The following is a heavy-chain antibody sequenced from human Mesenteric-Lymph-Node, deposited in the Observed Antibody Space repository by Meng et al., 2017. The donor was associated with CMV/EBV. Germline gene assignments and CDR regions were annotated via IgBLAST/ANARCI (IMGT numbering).Heavy chain of an antibody. J-gene: IGHJ4*02. CDR2: IYYSGST. V-gene: IGHV4-39*07. CDR3: ARDGDYYDSSGYNPFDH. Sequence: QLQLQESGPGMVKPSETLSLTCTGPGGSISSSSYYWGWIRQPPGKGLEWIGSIYYSGSTYYNPSLKSRVTISVDTSKNQFSLKLSSVTAADTAVYYCARDGDYYDSSGYNPFDHWGQGTLVTVSS. D-gene: IGHD3-22*01. CDR1: GGSISSSSYY.